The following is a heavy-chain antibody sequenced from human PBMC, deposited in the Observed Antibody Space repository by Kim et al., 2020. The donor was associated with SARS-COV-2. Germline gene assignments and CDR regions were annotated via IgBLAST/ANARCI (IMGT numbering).Heavy chain of an antibody. Sequence: SETLSLTCTVSGGSISSYYWSWIRQPPGKGLEWIGYIYYSGSTNYNPSLKSRVTISVDTSKNQFSLKLSSVTAADTAVYYCARRGFDYGDYVFDYWGQGTLVTVSS. J-gene: IGHJ4*02. D-gene: IGHD4-17*01. CDR3: ARRGFDYGDYVFDY. CDR2: IYYSGST. V-gene: IGHV4-59*01. CDR1: GGSISSYY.